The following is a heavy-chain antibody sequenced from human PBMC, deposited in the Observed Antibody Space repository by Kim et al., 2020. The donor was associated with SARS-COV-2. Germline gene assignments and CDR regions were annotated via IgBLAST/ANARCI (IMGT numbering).Heavy chain of an antibody. CDR2: IKKDGSEK. V-gene: IGHV3-7*01. J-gene: IGHJ6*02. Sequence: LSLTCAASGFTLSSYWMSWVRQAPGKGLEWVANIKKDGSEKYYVDSVKGRFTISRDNAKNSLYLQMKSLRAEDTAVYYCARESSSGGYYDGMDVWGQ. CDR1: GFTLSSYW. CDR3: ARESSSGGYYDGMDV. D-gene: IGHD6-25*01.